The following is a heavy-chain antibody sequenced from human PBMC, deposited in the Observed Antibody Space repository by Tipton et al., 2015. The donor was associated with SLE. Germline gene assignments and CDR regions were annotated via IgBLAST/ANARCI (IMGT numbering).Heavy chain of an antibody. Sequence: TLSLTCSASGAPISSYYWSWIRQPPGKGLEWIGYIYYSGSTNYNPSLKSRVTISIDTSKNQFSLKLTSVTAADTAVYYCARLTKGYNSRFDPWGQGTLVTVSS. CDR2: IYYSGST. D-gene: IGHD6-13*01. CDR3: ARLTKGYNSRFDP. CDR1: GAPISSYY. J-gene: IGHJ5*02. V-gene: IGHV4-59*08.